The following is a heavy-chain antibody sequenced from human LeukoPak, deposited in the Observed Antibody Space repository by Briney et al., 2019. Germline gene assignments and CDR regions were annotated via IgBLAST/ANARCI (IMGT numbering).Heavy chain of an antibody. D-gene: IGHD4-17*01. CDR3: ARVRLREYFDY. J-gene: IGHJ4*02. CDR1: GYTFTGYY. V-gene: IGHV1-2*02. Sequence: GASVKVSCKASGYTFTGYYMHWVRQAPGQGLEWMGWINPNSGGTNYAQKFQGRVTMTRDTSISTAYMKLRSLRSDDTAVYYCARVRLREYFDYWGQGTLVTVSS. CDR2: INPNSGGT.